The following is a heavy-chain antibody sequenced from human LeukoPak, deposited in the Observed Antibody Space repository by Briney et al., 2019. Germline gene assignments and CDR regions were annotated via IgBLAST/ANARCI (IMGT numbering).Heavy chain of an antibody. D-gene: IGHD6-13*01. CDR1: GFTFSSYA. Sequence: GGSLRLSCAASGFTFSSYAMSWVRQAPGKGLEWVSAISGSGGSTYYADSVKGRFTISRDNSKNTLYLQMNSLRAEDTAVYYCAREASSSSWYSPNYFDYWGQGTLVTVSS. J-gene: IGHJ4*02. CDR2: ISGSGGST. V-gene: IGHV3-23*01. CDR3: AREASSSSWYSPNYFDY.